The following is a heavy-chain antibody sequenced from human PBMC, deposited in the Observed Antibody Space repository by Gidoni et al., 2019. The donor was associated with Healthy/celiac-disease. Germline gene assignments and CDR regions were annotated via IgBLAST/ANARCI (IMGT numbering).Heavy chain of an antibody. D-gene: IGHD6-6*01. CDR2: INHSGST. Sequence: QVQLQQWGAGLLKPSETLSLTCAVYGGSFSGYYWSWIRQPPGKGLEWIGEINHSGSTNYNPSLKSRVTISVDTSKNQFSLKLSSVTAADTAVYYCARGGMSRGSRKTIAARPVWYFDLWGRGTLVTVSS. CDR1: GGSFSGYY. J-gene: IGHJ2*01. V-gene: IGHV4-34*01. CDR3: ARGGMSRGSRKTIAARPVWYFDL.